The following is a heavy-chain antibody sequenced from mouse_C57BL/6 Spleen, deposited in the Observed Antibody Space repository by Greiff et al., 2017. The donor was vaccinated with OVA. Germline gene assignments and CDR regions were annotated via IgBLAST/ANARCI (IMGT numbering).Heavy chain of an antibody. V-gene: IGHV3-6*01. CDR1: GYSITSGYY. J-gene: IGHJ2*01. Sequence: EVQLQESGPGLVKPSQSLSLTCSVTGYSITSGYYWNWIRQFPGNKLEWMGYISYDGSNNYNPSLKNRISITRDTSKNQFFLKLNSVTTEDTATYYCARDGYRGSLDYWGQGTTLTVSS. CDR3: ARDGYRGSLDY. D-gene: IGHD1-1*01. CDR2: ISYDGSN.